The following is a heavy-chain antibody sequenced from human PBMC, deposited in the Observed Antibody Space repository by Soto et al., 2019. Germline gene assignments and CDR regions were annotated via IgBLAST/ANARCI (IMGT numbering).Heavy chain of an antibody. CDR3: ARGRGLRYFDWLGGMDV. CDR2: MDPNSSNT. CDR1: GYTFTSYD. D-gene: IGHD3-9*01. Sequence: ASVKVSCKASGYTFTSYDINWVRQATGQGLEWMGWMDPNSSNTGYAQKFQGRVTMTRNTSISTAYMELSSLRSEDTAVYYCARGRGLRYFDWLGGMDVWGQGTTVTVSS. J-gene: IGHJ6*02. V-gene: IGHV1-8*01.